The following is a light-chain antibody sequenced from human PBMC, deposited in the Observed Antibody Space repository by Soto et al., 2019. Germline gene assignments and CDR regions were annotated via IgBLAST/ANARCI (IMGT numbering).Light chain of an antibody. CDR3: SSYAGSDNYV. CDR2: EVS. V-gene: IGLV2-8*01. J-gene: IGLJ1*01. Sequence: QSVLTQPPSASGSPGQSVTISCTGTSSDVGGYNFVSWYQQYPGKAPKLMIYEVSKRPSGVPDRFSGSKSGNTASLTVSGLQAEDAADYYCSSYAGSDNYVFGTGTKLTVL. CDR1: SSDVGGYNF.